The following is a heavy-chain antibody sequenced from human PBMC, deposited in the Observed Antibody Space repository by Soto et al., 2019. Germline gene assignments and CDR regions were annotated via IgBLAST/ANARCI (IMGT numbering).Heavy chain of an antibody. D-gene: IGHD2-2*01. CDR1: GGSISSSSYY. Sequence: QLQLQESGPGLVKPSETLSLTCTVSGGSISSSSYYWGWIRQPPGKGLEWIGSIYYSGSTYYNPSLKSRVTISVDTSKNQFSLKLSSVTAADTAVYYCARLFKAPAARYFDLWGRGTLVTVSS. CDR3: ARLFKAPAARYFDL. V-gene: IGHV4-39*01. CDR2: IYYSGST. J-gene: IGHJ2*01.